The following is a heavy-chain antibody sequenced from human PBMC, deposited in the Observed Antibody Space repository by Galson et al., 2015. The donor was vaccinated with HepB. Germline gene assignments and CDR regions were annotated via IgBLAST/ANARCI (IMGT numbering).Heavy chain of an antibody. CDR2: ISGSGSTT. J-gene: IGHJ4*02. D-gene: IGHD3-16*02. CDR1: GFTFSNYA. V-gene: IGHV3-23*01. CDR3: AKDAVGMITFGEHIVRPCDY. Sequence: SLRLSCAASGFTFSNYAMSWVRQAPGKGLEWVSTISGSGSTTYYADSVKGRFTISRDNSNNTLYLQMNSLRVEDTAIYYCAKDAVGMITFGEHIVRPCDYWGQGTLVTVSS.